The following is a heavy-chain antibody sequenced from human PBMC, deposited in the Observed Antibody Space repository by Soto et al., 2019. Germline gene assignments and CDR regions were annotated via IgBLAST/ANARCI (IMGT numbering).Heavy chain of an antibody. D-gene: IGHD3-22*01. V-gene: IGHV3-21*01. J-gene: IGHJ6*02. CDR3: ARVVDYYDPYYYYGMDG. CDR1: GFTFSTYN. Sequence: PGGSLRLSCAASGFTFSTYNMNWVRQAPGKGLEWVSSISSSSSYIYYADSVKGRFTISRDNAKNSLYLQMNSLRAEDTAVYYCARVVDYYDPYYYYGMDGWGQGTTVTVSS. CDR2: ISSSSSYI.